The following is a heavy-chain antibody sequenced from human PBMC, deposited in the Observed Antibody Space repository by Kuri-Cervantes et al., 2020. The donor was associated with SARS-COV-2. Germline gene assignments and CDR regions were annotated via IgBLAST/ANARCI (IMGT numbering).Heavy chain of an antibody. CDR1: GLTFVNYA. CDR2: INAGNGDT. D-gene: IGHD3-10*01. CDR3: AIYFYGSGNYHDTLDK. J-gene: IGHJ4*02. V-gene: IGHV1-3*01. Sequence: GGSLRLSCKSSGLTFVNYAMHWVRQAPGQRLEWMGWINAGNGDTKISQKFQGRVTITRDIFADTAYMDLSSLRSEDTAVYYCAIYFYGSGNYHDTLDKWGQGTLVTVSS.